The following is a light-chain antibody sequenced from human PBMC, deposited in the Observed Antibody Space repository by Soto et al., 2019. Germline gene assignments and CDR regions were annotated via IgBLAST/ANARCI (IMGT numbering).Light chain of an antibody. CDR1: QSVSSSY. J-gene: IGKJ5*01. CDR2: GAS. V-gene: IGKV3-20*01. Sequence: EIVLTQSPFTLSLSPVERATVSCRASQSVSSSYLAWYQQKPGQAPSLLIYGASRRATGIPDRFSGSGSGTDFTLTISRLEPEDFAVYYCQQYDSSPITFGQGTRLEIK. CDR3: QQYDSSPIT.